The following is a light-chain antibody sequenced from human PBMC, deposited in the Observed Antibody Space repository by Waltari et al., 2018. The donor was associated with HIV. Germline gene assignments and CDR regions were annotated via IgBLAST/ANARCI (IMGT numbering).Light chain of an antibody. CDR3: QQYNYWPRT. Sequence: EIVMTQSPVTLSVSPGERATLSCRASESVRSKLAWYQQKAGQAPRLLICDASTRASGIPARFSGSGSGTEFTLTISSLQSEDFAVYYCQQYNYWPRTFGQGTKVESK. CDR2: DAS. V-gene: IGKV3-15*01. J-gene: IGKJ1*01. CDR1: ESVRSK.